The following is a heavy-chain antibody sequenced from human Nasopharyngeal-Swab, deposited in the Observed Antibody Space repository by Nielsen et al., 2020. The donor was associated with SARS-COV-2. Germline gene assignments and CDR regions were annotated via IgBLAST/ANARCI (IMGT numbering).Heavy chain of an antibody. CDR1: GYTFINHE. CDR2: MTPNSGNT. D-gene: IGHD3-10*01. Sequence: ASVKVSCKASGYTFINHEIHWVRQSTGQGLEWMGWMTPNSGNTGYAQKFQGRVTMTRNTSTRTAYLELRSLRSEDTAVYYCARGGSSLGANLEDPWGQGTLVIVSS. V-gene: IGHV1-8*01. J-gene: IGHJ5*02. CDR3: ARGGSSLGANLEDP.